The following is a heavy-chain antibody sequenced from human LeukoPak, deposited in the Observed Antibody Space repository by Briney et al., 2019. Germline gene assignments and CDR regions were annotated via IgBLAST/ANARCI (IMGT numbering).Heavy chain of an antibody. V-gene: IGHV3-20*01. J-gene: IGHJ6*03. CDR2: INWNGGST. CDR1: GFTFDDYG. CDR3: ARDGSSSRRDYYYYMDV. D-gene: IGHD6-6*01. Sequence: GGSLRLSCAASGFTFDDYGMSWVRQAPGKGLEWVSGINWNGGSTGYADSVKGRFTISRDNAKNSLYLQMNSLRAEDTALYHCARDGSSSRRDYYYYMDVWGKGTTVTVSS.